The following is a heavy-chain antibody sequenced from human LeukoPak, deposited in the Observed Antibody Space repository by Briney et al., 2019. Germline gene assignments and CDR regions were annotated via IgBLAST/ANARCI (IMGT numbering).Heavy chain of an antibody. CDR1: GGTFSSYS. CDR3: ARGYYGTGSYYNVDY. V-gene: IGHV1-69*05. J-gene: IGHJ4*02. CDR2: SNPMSTMP. D-gene: IGHD3-10*01. Sequence: SVKVSCKASGGTFSSYSLSWVRQAPGQGLEWMGGSNPMSTMPFYAQKFQDRVTITTDESTTTAYMELSSLRSEDTAVYYCARGYYGTGSYYNVDYWGQGTLVTVSS.